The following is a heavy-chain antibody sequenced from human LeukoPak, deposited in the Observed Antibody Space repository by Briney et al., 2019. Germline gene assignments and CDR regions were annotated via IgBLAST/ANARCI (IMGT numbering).Heavy chain of an antibody. V-gene: IGHV3-30*18. J-gene: IGHJ4*02. D-gene: IGHD2-15*01. CDR2: ISYDGSNK. CDR1: GFTFSSYG. CDR3: AKDLEGYCSGLDY. Sequence: GGSLRLSYAASGFTFSSYGMHWVRQAPGKGLEWVAVISYDGSNKYYADSVKGRFTISRDNSKNTLYLQMNSLRAEDTAVYYCAKDLEGYCSGLDYWGQGTLVTVSS.